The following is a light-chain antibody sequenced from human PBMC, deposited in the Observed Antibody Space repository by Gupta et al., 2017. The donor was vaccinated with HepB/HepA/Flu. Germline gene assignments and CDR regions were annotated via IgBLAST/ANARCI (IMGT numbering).Light chain of an antibody. Sequence: DMQMTQSPSSLSASVGDRVTITCRASQDISNYLAWYQQKPGKVPKLLIYLGSTLQAGVPSRFSGSGSGTDFTLTISSLQPEDVATYYCQRYIRAPWTFGQGTKVEIK. CDR1: QDISNY. CDR2: LGS. V-gene: IGKV1-27*01. CDR3: QRYIRAPWT. J-gene: IGKJ1*01.